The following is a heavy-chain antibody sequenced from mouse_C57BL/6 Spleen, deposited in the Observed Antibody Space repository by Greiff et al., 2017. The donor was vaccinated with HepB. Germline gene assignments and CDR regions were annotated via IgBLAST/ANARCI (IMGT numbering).Heavy chain of an antibody. CDR3: ARFSYGSSPFAY. Sequence: QVQLQQPGAELVKPGASVKMSCKASGYTFTSYWITWVKQRPGQGLEWIGDIYPGSGSTNYNEKFKSKATLTVDTSSSTAYMQLSSLTSEDSAVYYCARFSYGSSPFAYWGLGTLVTVSA. CDR2: IYPGSGST. J-gene: IGHJ3*01. V-gene: IGHV1-55*01. CDR1: GYTFTSYW. D-gene: IGHD1-1*01.